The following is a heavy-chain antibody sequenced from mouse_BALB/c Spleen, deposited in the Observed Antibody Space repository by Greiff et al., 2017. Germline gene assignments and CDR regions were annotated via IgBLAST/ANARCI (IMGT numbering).Heavy chain of an antibody. J-gene: IGHJ4*01. CDR2: ISYSGST. CDR1: GYSITSDYA. Sequence: EVKLMESGPGLVKPSQSLSLTCTVTGYSITSDYAWNWIRQFPGNKLEWMGYISYSGSTSYNPSLKSRISITRDTSKNQFFLQLNSVTTEDTATYYCAIYGYDDYYAMDYWGQGTSVTVSS. D-gene: IGHD2-2*01. V-gene: IGHV3-2*02. CDR3: AIYGYDDYYAMDY.